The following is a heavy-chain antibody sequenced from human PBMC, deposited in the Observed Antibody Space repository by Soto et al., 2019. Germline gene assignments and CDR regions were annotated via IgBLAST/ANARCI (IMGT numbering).Heavy chain of an antibody. CDR3: ASSGYSYGFFVDGP. V-gene: IGHV1-69*02. J-gene: IGHJ5*02. Sequence: SVKVSCKASGGTFSSYTISWVRQAPGQGLEWMGRIIPILGIANYAQKFHGRVTITADKSTSTAYMELSSLRSEDTAVYYCASSGYSYGFFVDGPWGQGTLVTVSS. CDR1: GGTFSSYT. D-gene: IGHD5-18*01. CDR2: IIPILGIA.